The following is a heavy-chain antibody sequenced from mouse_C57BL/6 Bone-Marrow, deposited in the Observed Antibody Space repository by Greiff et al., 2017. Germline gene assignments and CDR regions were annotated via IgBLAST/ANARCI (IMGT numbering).Heavy chain of an antibody. CDR1: GYTFTSYG. D-gene: IGHD1-1*01. Sequence: QVQLQQSGAELARPGASVKLSCKASGYTFTSYGISWVKQRTGQGLEWIGEIYPRSGNTYYNEKFKGKAKLTADKSSSTAYMELRSLTSEDSAVYFCAITTVVAFSKYFDYWGQGTTLTVSS. CDR3: AITTVVAFSKYFDY. J-gene: IGHJ2*01. CDR2: IYPRSGNT. V-gene: IGHV1-81*01.